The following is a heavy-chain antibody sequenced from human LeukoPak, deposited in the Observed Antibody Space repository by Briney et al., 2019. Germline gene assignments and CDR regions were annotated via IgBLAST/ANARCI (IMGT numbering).Heavy chain of an antibody. D-gene: IGHD6-19*01. CDR3: ARGRIAVAGTSDY. V-gene: IGHV3-21*01. Sequence: SGGSLRLSCAASGFTFSSYSMNWVRQAPGKGLEWVSSIGSSSSYIYYADSVKGRFTISRDNAKNSLYLQMNSLRAEDTAVYYCARGRIAVAGTSDYWGQGTLVTVSS. CDR2: IGSSSSYI. J-gene: IGHJ4*02. CDR1: GFTFSSYS.